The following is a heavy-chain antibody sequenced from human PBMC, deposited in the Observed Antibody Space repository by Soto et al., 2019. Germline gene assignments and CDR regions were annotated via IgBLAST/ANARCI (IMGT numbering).Heavy chain of an antibody. Sequence: QVQLVQSGAEVKKPGASVKVSCKASGYNFTSYNMHWVRQAPGQGLEWMGIINPGGGSTRYAEKFQDRVTMTRDTSTSTVYMVLSSLRSEDTAVYYCARASQWFGETFDFWGQGALVTVSS. CDR2: INPGGGST. J-gene: IGHJ4*02. V-gene: IGHV1-46*03. CDR1: GYNFTSYN. CDR3: ARASQWFGETFDF. D-gene: IGHD3-10*01.